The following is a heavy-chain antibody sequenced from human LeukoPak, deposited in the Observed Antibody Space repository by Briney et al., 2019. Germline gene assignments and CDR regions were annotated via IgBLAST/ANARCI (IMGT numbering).Heavy chain of an antibody. D-gene: IGHD1-7*01. J-gene: IGHJ5*02. CDR3: ARGGGRLELRRNWFDP. V-gene: IGHV1-18*01. CDR2: ISGYNGNT. CDR1: GYTFTSDG. Sequence: ASVKVSCKASGYTFTSDGISWVRQAPGQGLEWMGWISGYNGNTNYAQKLQGRVTMTTDTPTSTAYMELRSLRSDDTAVYYCARGGGRLELRRNWFDPWGQGTLVTVSS.